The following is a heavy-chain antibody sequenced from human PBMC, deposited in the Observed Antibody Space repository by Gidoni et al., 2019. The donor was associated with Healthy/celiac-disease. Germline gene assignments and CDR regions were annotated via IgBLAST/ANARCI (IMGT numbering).Heavy chain of an antibody. CDR2: IYYSGST. Sequence: QLQLQESGPGLVKPSETLSLPCTVPGGSISSSSYYWGWIRQPPGKGLEWIGSIYYSGSTYYNPSLKSRVTISVDTSKNQFSLKLSSVTAADTAVYYCARAPLLTMMQHWFDPWGQGTLVTVSS. CDR1: GGSISSSSYY. J-gene: IGHJ5*02. V-gene: IGHV4-39*07. CDR3: ARAPLLTMMQHWFDP. D-gene: IGHD3-22*01.